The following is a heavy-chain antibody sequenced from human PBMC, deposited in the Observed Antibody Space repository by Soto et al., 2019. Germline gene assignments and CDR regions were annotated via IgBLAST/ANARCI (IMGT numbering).Heavy chain of an antibody. Sequence: EVQLVESGGGLVQPGGSLRLSCAASGFTFSSYWMSWVRQAPGKGLEWVANIKQDGSEKYYVDSVKGRFTISRDNAKNSLYLQMNSLRAEDTAVYYCARDHSPADIVVVPAAINYFDYWGQGTLVTVSS. CDR2: IKQDGSEK. D-gene: IGHD2-2*02. V-gene: IGHV3-7*03. CDR3: ARDHSPADIVVVPAAINYFDY. J-gene: IGHJ4*02. CDR1: GFTFSSYW.